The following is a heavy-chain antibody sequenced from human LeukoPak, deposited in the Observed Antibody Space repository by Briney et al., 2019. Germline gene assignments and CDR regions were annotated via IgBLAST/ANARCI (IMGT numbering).Heavy chain of an antibody. CDR1: GGTFSSYA. D-gene: IGHD3-22*01. CDR3: ARDGRIVVVMGYYYYGMDV. CDR2: INTNTGNP. J-gene: IGHJ6*02. V-gene: IGHV7-4-1*02. Sequence: ASVKVSCKASGGTFSSYAMNWVRQAPGQGLEWMGWINTNTGNPTYAQGFTGRFVFSLDTPVSTAYLQISSLRAEDTAVYYCARDGRIVVVMGYYYYGMDVWGQGTTVTVSS.